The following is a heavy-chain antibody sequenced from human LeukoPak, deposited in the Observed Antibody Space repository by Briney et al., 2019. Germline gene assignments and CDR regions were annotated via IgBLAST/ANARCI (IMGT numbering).Heavy chain of an antibody. V-gene: IGHV3-11*06. J-gene: IGHJ3*01. CDR2: ISSSSSYT. CDR3: ARDVLSGYNHDRPPGADF. CDR1: GFNFSDYY. D-gene: IGHD3-22*01. Sequence: GGSLRLSCAAPGFNFSDYYMSWIRQAPGKGLEWVSYISSSSSYTNYADSVKGRFIISRDNAKNSLYLQMNSLRAEDTAVYYCARDVLSGYNHDRPPGADFWGQGTMVTVSS.